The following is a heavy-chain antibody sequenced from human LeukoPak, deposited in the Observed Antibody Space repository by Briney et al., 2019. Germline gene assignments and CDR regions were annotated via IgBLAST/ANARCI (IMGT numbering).Heavy chain of an antibody. CDR3: ARGLYDSSGYYYFYFDY. V-gene: IGHV4-59*01. Sequence: SETLSLTCTVSGGSISSYFWSWIRQPPGKGLEWIGYIYYSGSTNYNPSLKSRVTISVDTSKNQFSLKVTSVTAVDTAVYYCARGLYDSSGYYYFYFDYWGQGTLVTVSS. J-gene: IGHJ4*02. CDR2: IYYSGST. D-gene: IGHD3-22*01. CDR1: GGSISSYF.